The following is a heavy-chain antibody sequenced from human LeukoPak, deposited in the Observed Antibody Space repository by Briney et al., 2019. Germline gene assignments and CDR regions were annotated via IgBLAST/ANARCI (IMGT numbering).Heavy chain of an antibody. CDR1: GFTFSTYA. CDR2: ISGSGGST. Sequence: GGSLRLSCAASGFTFSTYAMSWVRQAPGKGLEWVSGISGSGGSTYYADSVKGRFTISRDNSKNTLYLQMNSLRAGDTAVYYCAKDQASGAPYYLDYWGQGTLVTVSS. V-gene: IGHV3-23*01. D-gene: IGHD6-19*01. J-gene: IGHJ4*02. CDR3: AKDQASGAPYYLDY.